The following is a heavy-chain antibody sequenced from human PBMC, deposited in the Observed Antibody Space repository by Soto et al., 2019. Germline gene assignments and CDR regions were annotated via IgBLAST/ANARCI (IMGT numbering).Heavy chain of an antibody. CDR1: GFTFSSYW. V-gene: IGHV3-74*01. CDR3: ARDKEWLVRFYYYYGMDV. J-gene: IGHJ6*02. CDR2: INSDGSST. D-gene: IGHD6-19*01. Sequence: GGSLRLSCAASGFTFSSYWMHWVRQAPGKGLVWVSRINSDGSSTSYADSVKGRFTISRDNAKNTLYLQMNSLRAEDTAVYYCARDKEWLVRFYYYYGMDVWGQGTTVTVSS.